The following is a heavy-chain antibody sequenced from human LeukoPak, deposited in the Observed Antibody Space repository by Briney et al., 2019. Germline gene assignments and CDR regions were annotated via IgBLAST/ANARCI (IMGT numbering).Heavy chain of an antibody. CDR2: IYYSGMT. D-gene: IGHD3-9*01. CDR3: ARGLDWFNWFDP. J-gene: IGHJ5*02. CDR1: GGSISTSSYY. Sequence: SSETLSLTCTVSGGSISTSSYYWGWIRQPPGKGLEWIGSIYYSGMTYYNPSLKSRVTMSVDTSKNQFSLKLSSVTAADTAVYYCARGLDWFNWFDPWGQGTLVTVSS. V-gene: IGHV4-39*07.